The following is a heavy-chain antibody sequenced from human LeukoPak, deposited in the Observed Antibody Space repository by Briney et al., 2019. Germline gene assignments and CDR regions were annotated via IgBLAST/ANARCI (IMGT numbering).Heavy chain of an antibody. Sequence: ASVKVSCKASGYTFTGYYIHWVRQAPGRGLEWMGWINPNSGDTTSAQRFQGRVTMTRDTSLNTAYMELSRLTSDDTAVYYCARVPGYSSDKRSLSWFDPWGQGSLVTVSS. V-gene: IGHV1-2*02. D-gene: IGHD6-19*01. CDR3: ARVPGYSSDKRSLSWFDP. CDR2: INPNSGDT. J-gene: IGHJ5*02. CDR1: GYTFTGYY.